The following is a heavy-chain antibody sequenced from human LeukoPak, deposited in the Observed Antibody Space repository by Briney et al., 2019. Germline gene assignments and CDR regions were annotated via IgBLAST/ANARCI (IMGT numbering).Heavy chain of an antibody. D-gene: IGHD3-22*01. V-gene: IGHV4-59*01. J-gene: IGHJ5*02. CDR2: IHYSGST. CDR3: AGGVDYYDSSGP. Sequence: SETLSLTCSVSGGSISSYYWSWIRQPPGKGLEWIGYIHYSGSTNYNPSLKSRVSISVDTSKNQFSLKLSSVIAADTAVYYCAGGVDYYDSSGPWGQGTLVTVSS. CDR1: GGSISSYY.